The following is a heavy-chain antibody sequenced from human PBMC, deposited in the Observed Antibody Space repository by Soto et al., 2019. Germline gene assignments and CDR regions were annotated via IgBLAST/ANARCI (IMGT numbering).Heavy chain of an antibody. CDR1: GGSISGYY. V-gene: IGHV4-59*01. J-gene: IGHJ4*02. CDR2: IYDRGTT. Sequence: QVQLQESGPGLLKPSETLSLTCTVAGGSISGYYWSWIRQSPGKGLEWIGYIYDRGTTNYNASLKSRVTISVDTSKNQFSLKLSSVTAEDKAVYYCARGLPTASTPYDDWGQGTLVTVSS. D-gene: IGHD2-2*01. CDR3: ARGLPTASTPYDD.